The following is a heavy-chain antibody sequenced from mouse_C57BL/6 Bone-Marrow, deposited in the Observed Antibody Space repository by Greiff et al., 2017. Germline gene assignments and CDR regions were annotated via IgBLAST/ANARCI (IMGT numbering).Heavy chain of an antibody. CDR2: IYPGSGST. CDR3: ATPYYSNFWYFDV. J-gene: IGHJ1*03. V-gene: IGHV1-55*01. CDR1: GYTFTSYW. Sequence: QVQLQQPGAELVKPGASVKMSCKASGYTFTSYWITWVKQRPGQGLEWIGEIYPGSGSTNYNEKFKSKATLTVDTSSSTAYMQLSSLTSEDSAVYYCATPYYSNFWYFDVWGTGTTVTVSS. D-gene: IGHD2-5*01.